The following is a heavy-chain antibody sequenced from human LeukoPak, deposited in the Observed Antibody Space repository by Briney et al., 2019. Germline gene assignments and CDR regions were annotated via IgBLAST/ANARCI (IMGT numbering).Heavy chain of an antibody. J-gene: IGHJ3*02. V-gene: IGHV4-39*01. CDR1: GGSVTNTSGYY. D-gene: IGHD2-21*02. Sequence: KSSETLSLTCSVSGGSVTNTSGYYWAWIRRSPGKRLEWIGSFYYRGNTYYNLSLKSRLTISVDTSKNQFSLKMSSVTATDTAIYYCARRRSDPGAFDIWGQGTQVTVSS. CDR3: ARRRSDPGAFDI. CDR2: FYYRGNT.